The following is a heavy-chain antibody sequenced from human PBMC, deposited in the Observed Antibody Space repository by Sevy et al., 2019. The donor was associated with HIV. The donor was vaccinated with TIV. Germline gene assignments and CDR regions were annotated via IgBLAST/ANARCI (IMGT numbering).Heavy chain of an antibody. J-gene: IGHJ3*01. CDR3: ARHQRTAVLYAFDL. CDR1: GGSISSYL. V-gene: IGHV4-59*08. D-gene: IGHD2-21*02. Sequence: SETLSLTCTVSGGSISSYLWSWIRQPPGRGLEWIGYMYNTWSATYNPSLKSRVTISLATSKNQFSLNRSSVAAADMDVYYCARHQRTAVLYAFDLWGQGTMVTVSS. CDR2: MYNTWSA.